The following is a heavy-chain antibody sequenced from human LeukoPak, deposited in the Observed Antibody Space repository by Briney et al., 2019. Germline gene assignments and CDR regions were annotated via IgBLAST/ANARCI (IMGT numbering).Heavy chain of an antibody. CDR2: ISYDGSNK. J-gene: IGHJ4*02. D-gene: IGHD6-19*01. CDR3: AREAGIAEAGSSDYYFDY. V-gene: IGHV3-30*03. Sequence: GGSLRLSCAASGITFSSYGMHWVRQAPGKGLEWVAVISYDGSNKYYADSVKGRFTIARDTSKNTLYLQMNSLRAEDTAVYYCAREAGIAEAGSSDYYFDYWGQGTLVTVSS. CDR1: GITFSSYG.